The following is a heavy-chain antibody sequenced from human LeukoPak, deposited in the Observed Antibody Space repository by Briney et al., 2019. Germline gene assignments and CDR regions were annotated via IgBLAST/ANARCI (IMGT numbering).Heavy chain of an antibody. J-gene: IGHJ2*01. Sequence: SETLSLTCAVSGASINNNYWTWVRQPPGKGLEWIGYIYSNGNTNYNPSLKGRVTMSIETSKNQFSLQLPSVTAADAAVYYCASGTFDGPLYGTYWYFHVWGRGTLVTVSS. V-gene: IGHV4-59*01. CDR2: IYSNGNT. D-gene: IGHD1-14*01. CDR1: GASINNNY. CDR3: ASGTFDGPLYGTYWYFHV.